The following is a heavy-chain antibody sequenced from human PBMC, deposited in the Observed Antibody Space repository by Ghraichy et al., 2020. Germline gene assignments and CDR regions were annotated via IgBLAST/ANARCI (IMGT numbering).Heavy chain of an antibody. V-gene: IGHV4-39*01. J-gene: IGHJ6*02. Sequence: SETLSLTCSVSGGSIRSYRYYWGWVRQSPGKGLEWIGSIYEGGTTYYNPSLKRRVTASVDTSKNQFSLRLTSVTAADTAVYYCARHFIAVWGVAEGGSMDVWGQGTTVTVSS. CDR2: IYEGGTT. CDR3: ARHFIAVWGVAEGGSMDV. D-gene: IGHD2-21*01. CDR1: GGSIRSYRYY.